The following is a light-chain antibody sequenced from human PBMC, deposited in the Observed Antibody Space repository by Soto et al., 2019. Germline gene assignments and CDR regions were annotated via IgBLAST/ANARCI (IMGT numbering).Light chain of an antibody. Sequence: EVVLTQSPATLSLSPGERATLSCRASQTIRSNFLTWYQQKPGQAPRLLIYTASTRAAGIPDRFSGSGYGTEFTLTISRLEPEDFAVYYCQHYDSSSGHTFGQGTKLQIK. J-gene: IGKJ2*01. CDR2: TAS. CDR1: QTIRSNF. V-gene: IGKV3-20*01. CDR3: QHYDSSSGHT.